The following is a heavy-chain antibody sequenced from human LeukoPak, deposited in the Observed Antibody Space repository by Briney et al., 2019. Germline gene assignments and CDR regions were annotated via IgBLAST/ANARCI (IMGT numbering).Heavy chain of an antibody. CDR1: GASISSYY. D-gene: IGHD2-8*01. J-gene: IGHJ5*02. CDR2: RHYRGTT. V-gene: IGHV4-59*08. CDR3: ARALYCTNGVCYNPNWFDP. Sequence: SETLSLTCTVSGASISSYYWSWIRQPPGKGLEWIASRHYRGTTNYNPSLKSRVTISADTSKEQFSLKLSSVTAADTAVYYCARALYCTNGVCYNPNWFDPWGQGTLVTVSS.